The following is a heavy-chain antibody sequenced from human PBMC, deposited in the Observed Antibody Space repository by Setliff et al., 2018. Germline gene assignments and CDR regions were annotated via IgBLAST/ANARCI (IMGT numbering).Heavy chain of an antibody. V-gene: IGHV4-34*01. J-gene: IGHJ4*02. CDR1: GGSFSGHH. D-gene: IGHD1-26*01. Sequence: ETLSLTCAVYGGSFSGHHWCWIRQPPWKGLEWIGEIXXXGXXXXXXXXKSRXXISLDTSKNQFSLKLSFVTAADTAVYYCARHPSSGSYYGGSIFYFDDWGPGILVTVSS. CDR2: IXXXGXX. CDR3: ARHPSSGSYYGGSIFYFDD.